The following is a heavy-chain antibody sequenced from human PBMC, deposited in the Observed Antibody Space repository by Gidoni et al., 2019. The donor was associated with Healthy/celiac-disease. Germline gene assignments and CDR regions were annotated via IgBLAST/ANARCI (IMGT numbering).Heavy chain of an antibody. CDR1: GSTFPSYD. J-gene: IGHJ4*02. Sequence: QVPLVQSGAEVKKPGSSVQVYCKASGSTFPSYDINWVRQATGQGLEWMGLMNPNSGNTGYAQKFQGRVTMTRNTSISTAYMELSSLRSEDTAVYYCARGDIVLMVYAALDYWGQGTLVTVSS. CDR2: MNPNSGNT. D-gene: IGHD2-8*01. V-gene: IGHV1-8*01. CDR3: ARGDIVLMVYAALDY.